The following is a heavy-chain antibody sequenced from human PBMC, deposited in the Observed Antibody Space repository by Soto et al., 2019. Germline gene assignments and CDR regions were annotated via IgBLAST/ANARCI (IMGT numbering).Heavy chain of an antibody. D-gene: IGHD3-10*01. CDR1: GFTFSSYS. V-gene: IGHV3-21*01. J-gene: IGHJ4*02. Sequence: EVQLVESGGGLVEPGGSLRLSCAASGFTFSSYSMNWVRQAPGKGLEWVSSISSSSSYIYYADSVKGRFTISRDNAKHALYLQMNSLRAEDTAVYYCARETYYYGSGNLGYWGQGTLVTVSS. CDR3: ARETYYYGSGNLGY. CDR2: ISSSSSYI.